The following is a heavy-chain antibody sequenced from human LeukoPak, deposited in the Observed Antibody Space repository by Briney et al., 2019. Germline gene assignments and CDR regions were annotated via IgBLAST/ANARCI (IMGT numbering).Heavy chain of an antibody. Sequence: GGSLRLSCAASGFTLNTDSMNWVRQARGKGREGVSVMSPTITYIYYADSVRCRFNISRHNAKTSLYLQMTRLRAEDLAVSYCARHEPVVTLSSYYYGMDVWGQGTTVTVSS. CDR1: GFTLNTDS. CDR2: MSPTITYI. CDR3: ARHEPVVTLSSYYYGMDV. V-gene: IGHV3-21*01. J-gene: IGHJ6*02. D-gene: IGHD4-23*01.